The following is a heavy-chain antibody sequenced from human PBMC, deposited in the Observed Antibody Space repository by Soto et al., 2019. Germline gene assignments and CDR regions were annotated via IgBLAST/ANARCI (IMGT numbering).Heavy chain of an antibody. J-gene: IGHJ6*02. CDR3: ARDVVDTNYYYGMDV. CDR2: IIPIFGTA. CDR1: GGTFSSYA. Sequence: SVKVSCKASGGTFSSYAISWVRQAPGQGLEWMGGIIPIFGTANYAQKFQGRVTITADESTSTAYMELSSLRSEDTAVYYCARDVVDTNYYYGMDVWGQGTTVTVSS. D-gene: IGHD2-21*01. V-gene: IGHV1-69*13.